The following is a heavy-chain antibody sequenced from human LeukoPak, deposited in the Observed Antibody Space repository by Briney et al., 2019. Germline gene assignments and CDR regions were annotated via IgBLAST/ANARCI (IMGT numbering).Heavy chain of an antibody. CDR2: ISGSGGST. Sequence: GGSLRLSCAASGFSFSSYAMSWVRQAPGKGLEWVSAISGSGGSTYYADSVKGRFTISRDNSKNTLYLQMNSLRAEDTAVYYCAKVRLGRAYYYYMDVWGKGTTVTVSS. V-gene: IGHV3-23*01. D-gene: IGHD7-27*01. CDR3: AKVRLGRAYYYYMDV. J-gene: IGHJ6*03. CDR1: GFSFSSYA.